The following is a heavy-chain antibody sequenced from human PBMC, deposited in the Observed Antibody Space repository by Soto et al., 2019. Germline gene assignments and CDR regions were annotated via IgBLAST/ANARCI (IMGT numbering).Heavy chain of an antibody. CDR2: ISYDGNNK. CDR1: TFSSYV. Sequence: TFSSYVMHWVRQAPGKGLEWVAHISYDGNNKYYADSAKGRFTISRDNSKNTLYLQMNSLRADDTAVYYCARDMSGGTYNYYYGMDVWGQGTTVTVSS. J-gene: IGHJ6*02. V-gene: IGHV3-30-3*01. CDR3: ARDMSGGTYNYYYGMDV. D-gene: IGHD1-26*01.